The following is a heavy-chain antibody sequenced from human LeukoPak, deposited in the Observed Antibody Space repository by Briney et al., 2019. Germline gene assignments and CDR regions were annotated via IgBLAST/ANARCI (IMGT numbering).Heavy chain of an antibody. D-gene: IGHD5-18*01. CDR2: ISNSGTAI. V-gene: IGHV3-48*03. CDR3: ARAGYSMDTEYFQH. J-gene: IGHJ1*01. CDR1: GFTFSSYE. Sequence: GGSPRLSCAASGFTFSSYEMNWVRQAPGKGLEWVSYISNSGTAIYYADSVKGRFTISRDNAKSSLYLQMNSLRAEDTAVYYCARAGYSMDTEYFQHWGQGTLVTVSS.